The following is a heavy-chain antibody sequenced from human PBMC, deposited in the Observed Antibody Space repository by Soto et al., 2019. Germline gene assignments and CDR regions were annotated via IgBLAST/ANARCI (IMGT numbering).Heavy chain of an antibody. V-gene: IGHV1-69*06. CDR2: IIPIFGTA. J-gene: IGHJ6*02. Sequence: ASEKVSCKASGGTFSSYSIIWVRQAPGQGVEWMGGIIPIFGTANYAQKFQGRVTITADKSTSTAYMELSSLRPEDTAVYYCARDGITMVRGVAYYYYGMDVWGQGTTVTVSS. CDR3: ARDGITMVRGVAYYYYGMDV. D-gene: IGHD3-10*01. CDR1: GGTFSSYS.